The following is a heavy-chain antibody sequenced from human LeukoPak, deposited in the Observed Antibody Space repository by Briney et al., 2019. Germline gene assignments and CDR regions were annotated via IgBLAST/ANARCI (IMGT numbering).Heavy chain of an antibody. J-gene: IGHJ4*02. CDR3: AALWFGDATWEICDY. D-gene: IGHD3-10*01. CDR2: ISQSGNT. CDR1: GYSISSNYN. Sequence: SETLSLTCSVSGYSISSNYNWGWIRQSPGKGLEWIGSISQSGNTEYNPSLKTQLTISVDTSKNQFSLKLISVTAADTAVYYCAALWFGDATWEICDYWGQGTLLTVTS. V-gene: IGHV4-38-2*02.